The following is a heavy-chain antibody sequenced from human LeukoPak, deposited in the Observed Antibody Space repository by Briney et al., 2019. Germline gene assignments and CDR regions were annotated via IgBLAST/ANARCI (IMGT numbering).Heavy chain of an antibody. CDR3: ARAPEYYYMDV. Sequence: GGSLRLSCAASGFTFDDYAMHWVRQAPGKGLEWVSGISWNSGSIGYADSVKGRFTISRDNAKNSLYLQMNSLRAEDTAVYYCARAPEYYYMDVWGKGTTVTVSS. CDR1: GFTFDDYA. J-gene: IGHJ6*03. V-gene: IGHV3-9*01. CDR2: ISWNSGSI.